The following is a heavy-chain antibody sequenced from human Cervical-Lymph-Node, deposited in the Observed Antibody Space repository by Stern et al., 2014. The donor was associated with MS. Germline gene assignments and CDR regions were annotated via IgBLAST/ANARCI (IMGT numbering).Heavy chain of an antibody. J-gene: IGHJ5*02. CDR2: IKEDGSET. V-gene: IGHV3-7*01. CDR1: GFTFSSYW. Sequence: EDQLVESGGGLVQPGGSLRLSCAASGFTFSSYWMNWVRQAPGKGLEWVANIKEDGSETYYVASVKGRFPISRANAKNALYLQMNSLRAEDTAVYYCARGSDPWGQGTLVTVSS. CDR3: ARGSDP.